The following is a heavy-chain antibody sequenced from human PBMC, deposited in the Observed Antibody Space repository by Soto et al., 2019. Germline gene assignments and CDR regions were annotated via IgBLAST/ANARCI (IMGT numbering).Heavy chain of an antibody. CDR2: IYHSGST. CDR3: ARDGGYYSCGSYYDGMDV. V-gene: IGHV4-30-2*01. D-gene: IGHD2-15*01. CDR1: GGSISSGGYS. J-gene: IGHJ6*02. Sequence: PSETLSLTCAVSGGSISSGGYSWSWIRQPPGKGLEWIGYIYHSGSTYYNPSLKSRVTISVDRSKNQFSLKLSSVTAADTAVYYCARDGGYYSCGSYYDGMDVWGQGTTVTVSS.